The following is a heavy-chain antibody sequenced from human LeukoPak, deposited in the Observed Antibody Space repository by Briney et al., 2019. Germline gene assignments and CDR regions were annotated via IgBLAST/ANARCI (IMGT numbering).Heavy chain of an antibody. Sequence: ASVKVSCKASGYNFANYDINWVRQATGQGLEWMGWMNPNSGNTGYAQKFQGRVTITRNTSISTAYMELSSLRSEDTAVYYCARGQGSGSYYLLVPDYWGQGTLVTVSS. J-gene: IGHJ4*02. CDR1: GYNFANYD. CDR2: MNPNSGNT. CDR3: ARGQGSGSYYLLVPDY. V-gene: IGHV1-8*03. D-gene: IGHD3-10*01.